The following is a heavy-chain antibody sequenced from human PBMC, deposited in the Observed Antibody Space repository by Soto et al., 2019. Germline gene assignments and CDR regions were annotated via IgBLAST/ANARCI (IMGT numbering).Heavy chain of an antibody. CDR2: ISYDGSNK. Sequence: GGSLRLSCAASGFTFSSYGMHWVRQAPGKGLEWVAVISYDGSNKYYADSVKGRFTISRDNSKNTLYLQMNSLRAEDTAVYYCARGQGDYSVQYFDYWGQGTLVTVSS. CDR3: ARGQGDYSVQYFDY. D-gene: IGHD4-4*01. CDR1: GFTFSSYG. V-gene: IGHV3-30*03. J-gene: IGHJ4*02.